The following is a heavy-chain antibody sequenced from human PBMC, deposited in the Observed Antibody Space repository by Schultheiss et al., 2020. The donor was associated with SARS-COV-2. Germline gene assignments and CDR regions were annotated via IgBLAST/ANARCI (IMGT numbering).Heavy chain of an antibody. CDR3: ARDQEQWLLSHYYYYGMDV. J-gene: IGHJ6*02. CDR1: GFTFSSYS. V-gene: IGHV3-21*01. Sequence: GGSLRLSCAASGFTFSSYSMNWVRQAPGKGLEWVSSISSSSSYIYYADSVKGRFTISRDNAKNSLYLQMNSLRAEDTAVYYCARDQEQWLLSHYYYYGMDVWGQGTTVTVSS. D-gene: IGHD6-19*01. CDR2: ISSSSSYI.